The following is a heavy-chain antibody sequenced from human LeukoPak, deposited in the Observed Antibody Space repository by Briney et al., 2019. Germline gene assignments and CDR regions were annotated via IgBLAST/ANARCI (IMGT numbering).Heavy chain of an antibody. V-gene: IGHV4-38-2*02. J-gene: IGHJ4*02. CDR3: ARDDLYYFDY. Sequence: SETLSLTCTVSGYSISSGYYWGWIRQPPGKGLEWIGSIYYSGSTYYNPSLKSRVTISVDTSKNQFSLKLSSVTAADTAVYYCARDDLYYFDYWGQGTLVTVSS. CDR1: GYSISSGYY. CDR2: IYYSGST.